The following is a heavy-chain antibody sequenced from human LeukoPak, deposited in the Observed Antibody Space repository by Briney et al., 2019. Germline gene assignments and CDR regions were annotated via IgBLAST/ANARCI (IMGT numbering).Heavy chain of an antibody. CDR2: INLNSGGT. Sequence: ASVTVSCKASGYTFTGYYMHWVRQAPGQGLEWMGWINLNSGGTNYAQKFQGRVTMTRDTSISTAYMELSRLRSDDTAVYYCARDLTYYDILTGLSLVHWGQGTLVTVSS. J-gene: IGHJ4*02. CDR1: GYTFTGYY. D-gene: IGHD3-9*01. V-gene: IGHV1-2*02. CDR3: ARDLTYYDILTGLSLVH.